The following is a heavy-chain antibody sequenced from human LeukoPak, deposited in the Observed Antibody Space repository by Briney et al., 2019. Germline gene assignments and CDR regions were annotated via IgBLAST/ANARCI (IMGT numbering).Heavy chain of an antibody. V-gene: IGHV3-7*04. CDR3: ARGDTQSKYRQFDS. J-gene: IGHJ4*02. CDR1: GFTFSSYW. Sequence: PGGSLRLSCAASGFTFSSYWMSWVRQAPGKGLEWVANIKQDGSEKYYVDSVKGRFTISRDNAKNSLYLKMNSLRAEDTGVYYCARGDTQSKYRQFDSWGQGSLVIVSS. CDR2: IKQDGSEK. D-gene: IGHD3-16*02.